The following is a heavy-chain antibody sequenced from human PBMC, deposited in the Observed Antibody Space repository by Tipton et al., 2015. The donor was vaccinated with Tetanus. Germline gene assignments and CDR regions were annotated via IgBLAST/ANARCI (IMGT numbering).Heavy chain of an antibody. CDR1: GGSITSYY. J-gene: IGHJ3*01. V-gene: IGHV4-59*12. CDR3: ARSMITFGGLNAHLHAFDV. CDR2: IFYNGST. D-gene: IGHD3-16*01. Sequence: GLVKPSETLSLTCNVSGGSITSYYWSWIRQPPGKGLEWVGYIFYNGSTKYNSSLQSRVAISVDTSRNQFSLKLSSVTAADTAMYFCARSMITFGGLNAHLHAFDVWGQGTAVTVSS.